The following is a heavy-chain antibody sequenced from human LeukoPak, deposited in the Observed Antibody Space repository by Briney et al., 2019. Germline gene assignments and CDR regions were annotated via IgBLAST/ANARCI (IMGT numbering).Heavy chain of an antibody. D-gene: IGHD6-25*01. V-gene: IGHV5-51*01. CDR1: GYSFTSYW. CDR2: IYPGDSDT. Sequence: GESLKISCKGSGYSFTSYWIGWVRQMPGKGLEWMGIIYPGDSDTRYSPYFQGQVTISADKSISTAYLQWSSLKASDTAMYYCARPPSIAADNDAFDIWGQGTMVTVSS. J-gene: IGHJ3*02. CDR3: ARPPSIAADNDAFDI.